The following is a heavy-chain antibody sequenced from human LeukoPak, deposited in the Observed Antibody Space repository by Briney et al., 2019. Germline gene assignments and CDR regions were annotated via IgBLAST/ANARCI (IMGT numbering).Heavy chain of an antibody. J-gene: IGHJ4*02. CDR1: GYTFTGYY. Sequence: ASVKVSCKASGYTFTGYYMHWVRQAPGQGLEWMGWINPDSGGTNYLQKFQGRVTMTRDTSISTAYMELSRLRSDDTAVYYCARGGSSTSFDYWGQGTLVTVSS. CDR2: INPDSGGT. CDR3: ARGGSSTSFDY. V-gene: IGHV1-2*02. D-gene: IGHD2-2*01.